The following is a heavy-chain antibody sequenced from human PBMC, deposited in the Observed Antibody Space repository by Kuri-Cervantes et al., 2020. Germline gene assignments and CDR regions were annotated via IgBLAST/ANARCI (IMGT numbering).Heavy chain of an antibody. CDR2: INHSGST. CDR1: GHSISSGYF. Sequence: SETLSLTCTVSGHSISSGYFWGWIRQPPGKGLEWIGEINHSGSTNYNPSLKSRVTISVDTSKNQFSLKLSSVTAADTAVYYCARGPPNTYYYGSGSYWRGWFDPWGQGTLVTVSS. V-gene: IGHV4-38-2*02. D-gene: IGHD3-10*01. CDR3: ARGPPNTYYYGSGSYWRGWFDP. J-gene: IGHJ5*02.